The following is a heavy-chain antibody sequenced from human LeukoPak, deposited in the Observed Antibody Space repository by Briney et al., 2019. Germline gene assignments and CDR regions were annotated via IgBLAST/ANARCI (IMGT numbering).Heavy chain of an antibody. J-gene: IGHJ6*02. Sequence: GGSLRLSCAASGFTFSNYWMHWVRQAPGKGLVWVSRISSDGSSTRYADSVKGRFTISRDNAKNTLYLQMNSLRAEDTAVYYCARSHYYDSSGYFSYYYGLDVWGQGTTVTVS. CDR3: ARSHYYDSSGYFSYYYGLDV. CDR1: GFTFSNYW. CDR2: ISSDGSST. V-gene: IGHV3-74*01. D-gene: IGHD3-22*01.